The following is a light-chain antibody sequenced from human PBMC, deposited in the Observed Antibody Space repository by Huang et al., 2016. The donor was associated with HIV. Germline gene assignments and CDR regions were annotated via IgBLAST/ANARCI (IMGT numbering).Light chain of an antibody. J-gene: IGKJ4*01. CDR1: QDINNH. V-gene: IGKV1-33*01. Sequence: DIQMTQSPSSLSASVGDRVTITCQASQDINNHLNWYQPKPGKAPNFLISDAYNLEVGVPSRFSGNGSGTDFAFTSSSLQPEDIATYYCQQYIDVPLTFGGGTKVNIK. CDR3: QQYIDVPLT. CDR2: DAY.